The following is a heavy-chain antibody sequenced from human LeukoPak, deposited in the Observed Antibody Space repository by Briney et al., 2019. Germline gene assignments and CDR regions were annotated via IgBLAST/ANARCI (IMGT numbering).Heavy chain of an antibody. J-gene: IGHJ4*02. CDR3: ARDHGGGQQLVLAY. V-gene: IGHV1-18*01. D-gene: IGHD6-13*01. Sequence: ASVKVSCKTSGYTFSSHSMNWVRQAPGQGLEWMGWISPYNGNTNYAQKLQGRVTLTTDISTSTAYMELSSLRSEDTAVYYCARDHGGGQQLVLAYWGQGTLVTVSS. CDR2: ISPYNGNT. CDR1: GYTFSSHS.